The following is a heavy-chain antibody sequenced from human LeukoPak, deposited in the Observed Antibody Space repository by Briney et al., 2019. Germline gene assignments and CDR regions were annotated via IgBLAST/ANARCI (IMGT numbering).Heavy chain of an antibody. CDR2: ISWNSGSI. D-gene: IGHD6-6*01. V-gene: IGHV3-9*03. CDR1: GFTFDDYA. CDR3: AKSRDYSSSSHLDY. J-gene: IGHJ4*02. Sequence: GGSLRLSCAASGFTFDDYAMHWVRHAPGKGLEWVSGISWNSGSIGYADSVKGRFTISRDNAKNSLYLQMNSLRAEDMALYYCAKSRDYSSSSHLDYWGQGTLVTVSS.